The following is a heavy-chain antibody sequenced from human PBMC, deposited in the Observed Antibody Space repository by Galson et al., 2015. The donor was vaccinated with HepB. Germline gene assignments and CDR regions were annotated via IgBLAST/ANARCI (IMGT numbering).Heavy chain of an antibody. V-gene: IGHV3-66*03. Sequence: LSCAASGFTVSSNYMSWVRQAPGKGLEWVSVIYSSGTTTYADSVKARFTIPRDNSKNTVYLQMNSLRGEDTAVYYCARDQGDDYVNYYYYSGMDVWGQGTTVTVSS. CDR2: IYSSGTT. D-gene: IGHD4-17*01. CDR1: GFTVSSNY. J-gene: IGHJ6*02. CDR3: ARDQGDDYVNYYYYSGMDV.